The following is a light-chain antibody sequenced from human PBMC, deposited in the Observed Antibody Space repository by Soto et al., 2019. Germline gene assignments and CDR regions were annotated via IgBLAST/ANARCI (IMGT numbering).Light chain of an antibody. CDR3: QSYDSSIVV. Sequence: NFMLTQPHSVSESPGKTVTISCTRSSGIIASNYVQWYQQRPGSAPTTVIFEDYQRPSGVPDRFFGSIDISSNSASLTISRLKTEDEADYYCQSYDSSIVVFGGGTKLTVL. CDR2: EDY. V-gene: IGLV6-57*03. J-gene: IGLJ2*01. CDR1: SGIIASNY.